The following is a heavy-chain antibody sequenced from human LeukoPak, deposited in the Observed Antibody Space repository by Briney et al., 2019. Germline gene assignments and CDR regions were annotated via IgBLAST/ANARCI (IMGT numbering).Heavy chain of an antibody. J-gene: IGHJ4*02. D-gene: IGHD6-6*01. CDR3: ARGTARWDFDY. CDR2: IYTSGST. CDR1: GGSISSGSYY. Sequence: SETLSLTCTVSGGSISSGSYYWSWIRQPAGKGLEWIGRIYTSGSTNYNPSLKSRVTISVDTSKNQFSLKLSSVTAADTAVYYCARGTARWDFDYWGQGTLVTISS. V-gene: IGHV4-61*02.